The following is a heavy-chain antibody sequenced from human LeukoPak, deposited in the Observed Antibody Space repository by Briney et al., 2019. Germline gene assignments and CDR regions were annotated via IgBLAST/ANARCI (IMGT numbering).Heavy chain of an antibody. CDR1: GGSFSGYY. J-gene: IGHJ4*02. CDR3: ARDRSNGWYYFDY. V-gene: IGHV4-34*01. Sequence: SETLSLTCAVYGGSFSGYYWSWIRQPPGKGLEWIGEINHSGSTNYNPSLKSRVTMSVDTSKNQFSLKLSSVTAADTAVYYCARDRSNGWYYFDYWGQGTLVTVSS. CDR2: INHSGST. D-gene: IGHD6-19*01.